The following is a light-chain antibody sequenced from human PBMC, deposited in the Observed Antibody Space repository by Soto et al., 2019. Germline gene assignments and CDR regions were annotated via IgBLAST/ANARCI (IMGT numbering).Light chain of an antibody. Sequence: DIVMTQSPDSLAVSLGERATINCKSSQSVLYSSNNKNYLAWYQQKPGQPPKLLIYLASTRESGVPDRFSGSGSGTDFTLTISSLQAEDVALYYCQQYYSTPPTFGQGTRLEIK. CDR2: LAS. CDR1: QSVLYSSNNKNY. J-gene: IGKJ5*01. V-gene: IGKV4-1*01. CDR3: QQYYSTPPT.